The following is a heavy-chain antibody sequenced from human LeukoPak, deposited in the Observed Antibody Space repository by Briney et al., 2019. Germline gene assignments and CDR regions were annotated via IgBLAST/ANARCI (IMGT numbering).Heavy chain of an antibody. J-gene: IGHJ4*02. D-gene: IGHD2-8*01. V-gene: IGHV1-2*02. CDR3: ARDSSYCTNGVCYTIDLVADY. Sequence: ASVKVSCKASGYTFTGYYMHWVRQAPGQGLEWMGWINPNSGGTNYAQKFQGRDTMTRDTSISTAYMELSRLRSDDTAVYYCARDSSYCTNGVCYTIDLVADYWGQGTLVTVSS. CDR2: INPNSGGT. CDR1: GYTFTGYY.